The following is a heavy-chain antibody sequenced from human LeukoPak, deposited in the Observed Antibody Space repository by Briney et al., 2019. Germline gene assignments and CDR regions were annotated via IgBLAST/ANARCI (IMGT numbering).Heavy chain of an antibody. Sequence: GALVKVSCKASGYTFTGYYMHWVRQAPGQGLEWMGWINPNSGGTNYAQKFQGRVTMTRDTSISTAYMELSRLRSDDTAVYYCARGGTCYDSSGYYRKFDYWGQGTLVTVSS. CDR3: ARGGTCYDSSGYYRKFDY. CDR2: INPNSGGT. J-gene: IGHJ4*02. CDR1: GYTFTGYY. D-gene: IGHD3-22*01. V-gene: IGHV1-2*02.